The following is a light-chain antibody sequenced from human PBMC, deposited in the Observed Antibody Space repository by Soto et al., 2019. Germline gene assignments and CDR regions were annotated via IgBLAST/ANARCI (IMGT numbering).Light chain of an antibody. V-gene: IGKV3-20*01. CDR2: SAS. Sequence: EVVLTQAPGTLCLSPVERSTLSGIAIQSVIGYYLAWYQQKPGQAPRLLIYSASLKPAGIPDRFSGSGSATDFTLTISRLEPEDFALFYCHQYGSSPITFGQGTRLEI. CDR1: QSVIGYY. CDR3: HQYGSSPIT. J-gene: IGKJ5*01.